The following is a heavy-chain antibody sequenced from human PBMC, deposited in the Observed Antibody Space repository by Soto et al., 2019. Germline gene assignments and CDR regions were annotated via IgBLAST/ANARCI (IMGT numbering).Heavy chain of an antibody. CDR2: ISYDGSNK. CDR1: GFTFSSYA. Sequence: GGSLRLSCAASGFTFSSYAMHWVRQAPGKGLEWVAVISYDGSNKYYADSVKGRFTISRDNSKNTLYLQMNSLRAEDTAVYYCARDREMGAIWEVATSLWGQGTLVTVSS. CDR3: ARDREMGAIWEVATSL. D-gene: IGHD2-21*01. J-gene: IGHJ4*02. V-gene: IGHV3-30-3*01.